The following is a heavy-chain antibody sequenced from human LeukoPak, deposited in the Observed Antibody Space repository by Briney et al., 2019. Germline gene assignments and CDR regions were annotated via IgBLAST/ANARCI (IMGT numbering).Heavy chain of an antibody. CDR2: IKQDGSEK. Sequence: GGSLRLSCAASGFTFSSYWMSWVRQAPGKGLEWVANIKQDGSEKYYVDSVKGRFTISRDNAKNSLYLQMNSLRAEDTAVYYCARDLAYYDFWSGYYHPFFDYWGQGTLVTVSS. CDR3: ARDLAYYDFWSGYYHPFFDY. CDR1: GFTFSSYW. V-gene: IGHV3-7*01. J-gene: IGHJ4*02. D-gene: IGHD3-3*01.